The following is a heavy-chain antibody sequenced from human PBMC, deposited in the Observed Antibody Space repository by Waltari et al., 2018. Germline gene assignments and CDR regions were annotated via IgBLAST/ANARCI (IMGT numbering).Heavy chain of an antibody. V-gene: IGHV4-59*01. Sequence: QVQLRESGPGLVKSSETLSLTCSVSGDSLVTNYWSWIRQSPGKGLEWIGYVQSSGRTDYNPSFRGRVTMSADASKNQFSLTLKSLTAADTATYFCARALWRVGTRGDFFDIWGRGTTVTVS. D-gene: IGHD1-7*01. J-gene: IGHJ3*02. CDR1: GDSLVTNY. CDR2: VQSSGRT. CDR3: ARALWRVGTRGDFFDI.